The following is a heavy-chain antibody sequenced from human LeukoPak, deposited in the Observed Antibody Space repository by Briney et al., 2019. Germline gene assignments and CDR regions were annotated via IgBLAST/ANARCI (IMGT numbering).Heavy chain of an antibody. D-gene: IGHD3-22*01. Sequence: SETLSLTCTVSGGSISSYYWSWIRQPPGKGLEWIGYIYYSGSTNYNPSLKSRVTISVDTSKNQFSLKLSSVTAADTAVYYCARATYYYDSSGYSDAFDIWGQGTMVTVSS. CDR1: GGSISSYY. V-gene: IGHV4-59*01. CDR2: IYYSGST. CDR3: ARATYYYDSSGYSDAFDI. J-gene: IGHJ3*02.